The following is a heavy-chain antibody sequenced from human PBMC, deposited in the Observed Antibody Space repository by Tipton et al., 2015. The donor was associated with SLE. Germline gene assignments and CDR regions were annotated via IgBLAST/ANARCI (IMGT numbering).Heavy chain of an antibody. J-gene: IGHJ4*02. CDR1: GDSVGTTY. Sequence: TLSLTCTVSGDSVGTTYWTWIWQPARKGREWIGRLYGSGSPTHYNPSLEGRVTVSVDPSQNQVSLNLTSLSAADTAVYYWARIRPGDGDPFDFWGQGTLVTVSS. CDR2: LYGSGSPT. CDR3: ARIRPGDGDPFDF. D-gene: IGHD1-26*01. V-gene: IGHV4-4*07.